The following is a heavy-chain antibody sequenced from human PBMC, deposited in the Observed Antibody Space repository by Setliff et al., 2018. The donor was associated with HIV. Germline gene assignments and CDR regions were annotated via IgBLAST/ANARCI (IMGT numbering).Heavy chain of an antibody. CDR1: GYTFTNYN. J-gene: IGHJ6*03. V-gene: IGHV1-46*01. D-gene: IGHD2-2*01. Sequence: ASVKVSCKASGYTFTNYNIHWVRQAPGQGLEWMGILNPSYGSASYAQKFQGRVTMTRDTSTSTVYMELYSLRSEDTAVYYCARGGTCNSTPCRIPYYYYYYMDVWGKGTTGTVSS. CDR2: LNPSYGSA. CDR3: ARGGTCNSTPCRIPYYYYYYMDV.